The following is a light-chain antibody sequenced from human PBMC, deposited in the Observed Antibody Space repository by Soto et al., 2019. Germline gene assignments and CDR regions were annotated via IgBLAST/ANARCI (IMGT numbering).Light chain of an antibody. J-gene: IGKJ4*01. V-gene: IGKV1-5*03. Sequence: DIQMTQSPSTLSASVGDRVTITCRASQSISSWLAWYQQKPGKAPKLLIYKASSLESEVPSRFSGSGSGTDFTLTISRLEPEDFAVYYCQHCQPYGDSPPLTFGGGTKVDIK. CDR2: KAS. CDR1: QSISSW. CDR3: QHCQPYGDSPPLT.